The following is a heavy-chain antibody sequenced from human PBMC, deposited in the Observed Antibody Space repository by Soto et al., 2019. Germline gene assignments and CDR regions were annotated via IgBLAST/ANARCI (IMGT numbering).Heavy chain of an antibody. CDR1: GGTFSSYA. D-gene: IGHD4-17*01. Sequence: ASVKVSCKASGGTFSSYAISWVRQAPGQGLEWMGGIIPIFGTANYAQKFQGRVTITADESTSTAYMELSSLRSEDTAVYYCARESDGVTVAKNYYYYGMDVWGQGTTVTVSS. V-gene: IGHV1-69*13. J-gene: IGHJ6*02. CDR3: ARESDGVTVAKNYYYYGMDV. CDR2: IIPIFGTA.